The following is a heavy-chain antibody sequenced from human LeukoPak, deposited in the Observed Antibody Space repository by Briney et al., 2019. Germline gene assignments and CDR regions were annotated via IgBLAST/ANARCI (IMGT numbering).Heavy chain of an antibody. Sequence: GGSLRLSCAASGFAFSNFAMSWVRQAPGKGLEWVSAMSGSGDGTYYADSVKGRFTISRDNRKNTLYLQMNSLRAEDTAVYFCAKRGVVIRVILVGFHKEAYYFDSWGQGALVTVSS. CDR2: MSGSGDGT. V-gene: IGHV3-23*01. J-gene: IGHJ4*02. CDR1: GFAFSNFA. D-gene: IGHD3-22*01. CDR3: AKRGVVIRVILVGFHKEAYYFDS.